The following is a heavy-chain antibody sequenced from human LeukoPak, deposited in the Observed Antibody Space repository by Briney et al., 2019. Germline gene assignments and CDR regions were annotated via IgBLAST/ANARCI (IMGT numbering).Heavy chain of an antibody. Sequence: SETLSLTCTVSGGSISSYYWSWIRQPPGKGLEWIGYIYYSGSTNYNPSLKSRVTISVDTSKNQFSLKLSSVTAADTAVYYCARGDYYDRSGPPGYWGQGTLVTVSS. CDR2: IYYSGST. D-gene: IGHD3-22*01. V-gene: IGHV4-59*12. J-gene: IGHJ4*02. CDR1: GGSISSYY. CDR3: ARGDYYDRSGPPGY.